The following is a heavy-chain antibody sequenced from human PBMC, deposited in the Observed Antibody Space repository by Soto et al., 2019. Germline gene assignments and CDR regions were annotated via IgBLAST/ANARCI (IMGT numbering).Heavy chain of an antibody. CDR2: INPNSGGT. V-gene: IGHV1-2*04. J-gene: IGHJ2*01. Sequence: QVQLVQSGAEVKKPGASVKVSCKASGYTFTGYYMHWVRQAPGQGLEWMGWINPNSGGTNYAQKVQGWVTMTRDTSISTAYMELSRLRSDDTAVYYCARGREVGDWYFDLWGRGTLVTVSS. D-gene: IGHD2-2*01. CDR3: ARGREVGDWYFDL. CDR1: GYTFTGYY.